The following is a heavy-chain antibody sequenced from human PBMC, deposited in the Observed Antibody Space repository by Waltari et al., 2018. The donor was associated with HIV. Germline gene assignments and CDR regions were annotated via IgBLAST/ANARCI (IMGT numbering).Heavy chain of an antibody. D-gene: IGHD3-22*01. CDR3: ARDRSPYYYDSSGYYFFDY. CDR1: GGTFSSYP. J-gene: IGHJ4*02. V-gene: IGHV1-69*04. CDR2: IIPILGIA. Sequence: QVQLVQSGAEVKKPGSSVKVSCKASGGTFSSYPISWVRQAPGQGLEWMGTIIPILGIANYAQKFQGRVTITADKSTSTAYMELSSLRSEDTAVYYCARDRSPYYYDSSGYYFFDYWGQGTLVTVSS.